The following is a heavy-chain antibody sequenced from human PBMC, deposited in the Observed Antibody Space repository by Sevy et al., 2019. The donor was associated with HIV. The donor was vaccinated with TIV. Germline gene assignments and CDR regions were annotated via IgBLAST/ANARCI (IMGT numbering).Heavy chain of an antibody. J-gene: IGHJ6*02. CDR3: ARDHVKDGDLGDYYYYAMDV. D-gene: IGHD4-17*01. CDR1: GFTFSDYY. CDR2: ISGSDSTI. Sequence: GGSLRLSCAASGFTFSDYYMSWIRQAPGKGLEWISYISGSDSTIYYADSVKGRFTISRANAKNSLYLQMNSLRAEDTAVYYCARDHVKDGDLGDYYYYAMDVWGQGTTVTVSS. V-gene: IGHV3-11*01.